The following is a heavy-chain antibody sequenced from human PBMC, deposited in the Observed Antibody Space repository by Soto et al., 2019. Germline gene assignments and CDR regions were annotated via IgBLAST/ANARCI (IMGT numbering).Heavy chain of an antibody. CDR1: GYTFTSYY. Sequence: QVQLVQSGAEVKKPGASVKVSCKASGYTFTSYYMHWVRQAPGQGLEWMGIINPSGGSTSYAQKLQGRVTMTRDTSTSTVYMELSSLRSEDTAVYYCARAEAAIFGVVIARYMDVWGKGTTVTVSS. J-gene: IGHJ6*03. V-gene: IGHV1-46*03. D-gene: IGHD3-3*01. CDR2: INPSGGST. CDR3: ARAEAAIFGVVIARYMDV.